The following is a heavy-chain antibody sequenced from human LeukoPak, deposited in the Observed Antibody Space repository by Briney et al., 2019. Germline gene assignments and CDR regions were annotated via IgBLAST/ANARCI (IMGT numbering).Heavy chain of an antibody. CDR2: IIPIFGTA. V-gene: IGHV1-69*06. Sequence: GASVKVSCKAPGGTFSSYAISWVRQAPGQGLEWMGGIIPIFGTANYAQKFQGRVTITADKSTSTAYMELSSLRSEDTAVYYCARGAKMATPMEDYYYGMDVWGQGTTVTVSS. J-gene: IGHJ6*02. CDR1: GGTFSSYA. CDR3: ARGAKMATPMEDYYYGMDV. D-gene: IGHD5-24*01.